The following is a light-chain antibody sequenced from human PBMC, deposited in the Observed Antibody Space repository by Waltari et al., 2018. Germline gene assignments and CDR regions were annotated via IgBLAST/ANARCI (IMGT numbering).Light chain of an antibody. V-gene: IGKV4-1*01. CDR2: WAS. CDR3: QQYYSTPLP. CDR1: SVLYSSNNKNY. Sequence: SVLYSSNNKNYLAWYQQKPGQPPKLLIYWASTRESGVPDRFSGSGSGTDFTLTISSLQAEDVAVYYCQQYYSTPLPFGPGTKVDIK. J-gene: IGKJ3*01.